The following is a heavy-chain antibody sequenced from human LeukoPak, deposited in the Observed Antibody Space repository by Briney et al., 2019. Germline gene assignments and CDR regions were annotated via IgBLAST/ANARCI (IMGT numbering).Heavy chain of an antibody. CDR2: ISGSGGST. Sequence: PGGSLRRSCAASGFTFISYAMSWVRQAPGKGLEWVSAISGSGGSTYYADSVKGRFTISRDNSKNTLYLQMNSLRVEDTAIYSCARDQPHAASWFDPWGQGTLVTVSS. V-gene: IGHV3-23*01. CDR3: ARDQPHAASWFDP. J-gene: IGHJ5*02. D-gene: IGHD2-2*01. CDR1: GFTFISYA.